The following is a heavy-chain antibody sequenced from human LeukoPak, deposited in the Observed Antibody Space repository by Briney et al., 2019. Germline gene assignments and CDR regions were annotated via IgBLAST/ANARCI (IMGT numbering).Heavy chain of an antibody. J-gene: IGHJ4*02. V-gene: IGHV4-61*02. CDR1: GGSVRSDNSY. D-gene: IGHD3-10*01. CDR3: ARGSYYRT. CDR2: IYADGSS. Sequence: SETLSLTCTVSGGSVRSDNSYWNWIRQPAGKGLEWIGRIYADGSSTYNPSLKSRVTILVDTSKNQFSLRLTSMTAADTAVYYCARGSYYRTWGQGILVTVSS.